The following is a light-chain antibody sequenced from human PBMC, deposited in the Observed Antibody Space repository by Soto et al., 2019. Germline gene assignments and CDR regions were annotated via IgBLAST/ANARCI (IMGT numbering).Light chain of an antibody. CDR2: WAS. V-gene: IGKV4-1*01. CDR3: QQCYTTPRT. CDR1: QSVLYSSNNKNY. Sequence: DIVMTQSPDSLAVSLGERATINCKSSQSVLYSSNNKNYLGRYQQKPGQPPKLLIYWASTRESGVPDRFSGSGSGTDFTLTINNLQAEDVAVYYCQQCYTTPRTFGQGTKVEIK. J-gene: IGKJ2*01.